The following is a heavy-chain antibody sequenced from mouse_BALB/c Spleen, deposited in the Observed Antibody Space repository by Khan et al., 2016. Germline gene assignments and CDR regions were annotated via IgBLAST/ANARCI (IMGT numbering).Heavy chain of an antibody. D-gene: IGHD2-3*01. CDR1: EYTFTTAG. V-gene: IGHV9-4*02. CDR3: ARYDGYFDY. Sequence: QIQLVQSGPELKKPGETVRISCKASEYTFTTAGMQWVQKMPGKGLKWIGWINTHSGVPKYAADFKGRFAFSLKTSASTAYLQISNLKDEDTATYFCARYDGYFDYWGQGTTLTVSS. J-gene: IGHJ2*01. CDR2: INTHSGVP.